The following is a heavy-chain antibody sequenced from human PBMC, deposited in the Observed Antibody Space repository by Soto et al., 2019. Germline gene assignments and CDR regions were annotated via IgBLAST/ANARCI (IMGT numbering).Heavy chain of an antibody. V-gene: IGHV3-23*01. D-gene: IGHD3-3*01. CDR1: GIIFTGYG. Sequence: GGSLRLSCAVSGIIFTGYGMHWVRQAPGKGLEWVSAISGSGGSTYYADSVKGRFTISRDNSKNTLYLQMNSLRAEDTAVYYCAKDTIFGVVESYYFDYWGQGTLVTVSS. J-gene: IGHJ4*02. CDR3: AKDTIFGVVESYYFDY. CDR2: ISGSGGST.